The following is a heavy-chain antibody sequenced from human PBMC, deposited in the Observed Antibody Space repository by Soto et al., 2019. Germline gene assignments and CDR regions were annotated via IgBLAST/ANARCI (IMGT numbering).Heavy chain of an antibody. CDR2: IYYSGST. Sequence: PSETLSLTCTVSGGSISSYYWSWIRQPPGKGLEWIGYIYYSGSTNYNPSLKSRVTISVDTSKNQFSLKLSSVTAADTAVYYCARTRGIVVVPAAIPGQLGGGRWFDPWGQGTLVTV. D-gene: IGHD2-2*02. CDR3: ARTRGIVVVPAAIPGQLGGGRWFDP. CDR1: GGSISSYY. V-gene: IGHV4-59*01. J-gene: IGHJ5*02.